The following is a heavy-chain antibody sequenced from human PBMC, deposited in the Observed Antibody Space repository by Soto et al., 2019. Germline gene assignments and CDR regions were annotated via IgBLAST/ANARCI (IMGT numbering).Heavy chain of an antibody. CDR2: ISTTGGTI. V-gene: IGHV3-48*03. J-gene: IGHJ4*02. CDR3: ASLTAVGATTVDY. CDR1: GFSFSTYE. Sequence: PGGSLRLSCAGSGFSFSTYEMSWVRQAPGKGLEWFSYISTTGGTIYYADSVKGRFTISRDNAKNSLFLQMNSLRTEDTAVYYCASLTAVGATTVDYWGQGTLVTVSS. D-gene: IGHD1-26*01.